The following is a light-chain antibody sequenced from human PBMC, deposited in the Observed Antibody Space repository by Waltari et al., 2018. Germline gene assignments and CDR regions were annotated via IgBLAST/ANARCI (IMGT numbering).Light chain of an antibody. CDR1: SSNIGSNP. V-gene: IGLV1-44*01. CDR3: AAWDDSLNALV. Sequence: QSVLTQPPSASGTPGQSVTISCSGSSSNIGSNPVQWYQHLPGTAPKLLIFSDNQRPSGVPDRFSGSNPGSSASLAISGLQSYDESLFYCAAWDDSLNALVFGGGTQLTVL. J-gene: IGLJ2*01. CDR2: SDN.